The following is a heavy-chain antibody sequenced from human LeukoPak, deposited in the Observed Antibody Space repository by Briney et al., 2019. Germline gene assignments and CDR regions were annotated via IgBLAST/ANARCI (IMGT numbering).Heavy chain of an antibody. CDR3: ASGRSEMATIS. CDR2: ISSSSSTI. D-gene: IGHD5-24*01. V-gene: IGHV3-48*01. CDR1: GFTFSSYS. Sequence: GGSLRLSCAASGFTFSSYSMNWVRQAPGKGLEWVSYISSSSSTIYYADSVKGRFTISRDNAKNSLYLQMNSLRAEDTAVYYCASGRSEMATISWGQGTLVTVSS. J-gene: IGHJ4*02.